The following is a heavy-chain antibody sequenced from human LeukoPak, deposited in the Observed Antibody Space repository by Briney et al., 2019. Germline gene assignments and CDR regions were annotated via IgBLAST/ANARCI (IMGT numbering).Heavy chain of an antibody. J-gene: IGHJ4*02. CDR3: AKDRRTTVVTPDYFDY. V-gene: IGHV3-30*18. Sequence: PGGSLRLSCAASGFTFSSYGMHWVRQAPGKGLEWVAVISYDGSNKYYADSMKGRFTISRDNSKNTLYLQMNSLRAEDTAVYYCAKDRRTTVVTPDYFDYWGQGTLVTVSS. D-gene: IGHD4-23*01. CDR1: GFTFSSYG. CDR2: ISYDGSNK.